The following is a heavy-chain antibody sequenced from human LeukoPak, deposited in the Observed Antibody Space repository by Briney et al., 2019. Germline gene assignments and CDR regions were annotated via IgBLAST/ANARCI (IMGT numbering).Heavy chain of an antibody. CDR1: GYTFTSYG. CDR3: ARGPGGRRGYYPLEDYYYYHYMDV. J-gene: IGHJ6*03. V-gene: IGHV1-18*01. CDR2: IRAYNGNT. Sequence: ASVKVSCKASGYTFTSYGINWVRQAPGQGLEWMGWIRAYNGNTNYAQKLQGRVTMTTDTSTSTAYMELRSLTSDDTAVYYCARGPGGRRGYYPLEDYYYYHYMDVWGKGTTVIVSS. D-gene: IGHD3-22*01.